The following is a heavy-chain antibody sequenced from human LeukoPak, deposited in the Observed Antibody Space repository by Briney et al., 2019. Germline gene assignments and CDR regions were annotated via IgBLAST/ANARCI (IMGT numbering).Heavy chain of an antibody. CDR1: GYTFTSYG. CDR2: ISAYNGNT. Sequence: ASVKVSCKASGYTFTSYGISWVRQAPGQGLEWMGWISAYNGNTNYAQKLQGRVTMTTDTSTSTAYMEMRSLRADDTAVYYCARAPVVAPAARLPPDYWGQGTLVTVSS. D-gene: IGHD2-2*01. CDR3: ARAPVVAPAARLPPDY. J-gene: IGHJ4*02. V-gene: IGHV1-18*01.